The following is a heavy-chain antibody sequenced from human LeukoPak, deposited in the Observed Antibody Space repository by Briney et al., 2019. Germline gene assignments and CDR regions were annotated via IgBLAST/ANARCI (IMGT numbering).Heavy chain of an antibody. D-gene: IGHD5-24*01. Sequence: PGGSLRLSRAASGFTFSSYWMHWVRQAPGKGLMWVSRINSDGSSTSYADSVKGRFTISRDNAKNTLYLQMNSLRAEDTAVYYCARDRDGYNSFDYWGQGTLVTVSS. J-gene: IGHJ4*02. CDR1: GFTFSSYW. CDR3: ARDRDGYNSFDY. CDR2: INSDGSST. V-gene: IGHV3-74*01.